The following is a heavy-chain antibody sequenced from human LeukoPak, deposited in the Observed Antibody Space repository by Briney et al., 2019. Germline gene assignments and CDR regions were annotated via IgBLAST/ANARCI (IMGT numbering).Heavy chain of an antibody. CDR3: ARELATMLYYFDY. CDR1: GGSISSGSYY. D-gene: IGHD5-24*01. CDR2: IYTSGST. Sequence: KTSETLSLTCTVSGGSISSGSYYWSWIRQPAGKGLEWIGRIYTSGSTNYNPSLKSQVTISVDTSKNQFSLKLSSVTAADTAVYYCARELATMLYYFDYWGQGTLVTVSS. J-gene: IGHJ4*02. V-gene: IGHV4-61*02.